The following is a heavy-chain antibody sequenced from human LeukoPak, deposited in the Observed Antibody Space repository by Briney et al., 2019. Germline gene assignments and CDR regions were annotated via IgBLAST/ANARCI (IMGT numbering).Heavy chain of an antibody. V-gene: IGHV1-69*08. CDR3: TRVNLRGSRYNWFDP. CDR1: GGTFRTHI. D-gene: IGHD1-26*01. Sequence: AASVKVSCKTFGGTFRTHIFSWVRQAPGQGLEWMGKIIPIIDSAKYSQKFRDRLTITGDSSTGTAYTELSSLTPEDTALYYCTRVNLRGSRYNWFDPWGQGTLVIVSS. J-gene: IGHJ5*02. CDR2: IIPIIDSA.